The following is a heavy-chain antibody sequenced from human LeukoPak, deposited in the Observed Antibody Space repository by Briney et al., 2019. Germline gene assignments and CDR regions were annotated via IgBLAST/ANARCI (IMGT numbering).Heavy chain of an antibody. CDR1: GFTFSSYS. D-gene: IGHD1-26*01. J-gene: IGHJ4*02. Sequence: SGGSLRLSCAASGFTFSSYSMNWVRQAPGKGLEWVSSISSSSYIYYADSVKGRFTISRDNAKNSLYLQMNSLRAEDTAVYYCATLVGAMDYFDYWGQGTLVTVSS. CDR2: ISSSSYI. V-gene: IGHV3-21*01. CDR3: ATLVGAMDYFDY.